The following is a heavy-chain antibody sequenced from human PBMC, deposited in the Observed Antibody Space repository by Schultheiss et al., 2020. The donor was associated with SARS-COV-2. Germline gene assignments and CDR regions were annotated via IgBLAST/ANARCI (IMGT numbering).Heavy chain of an antibody. CDR1: GYSISSGYY. CDR3: AREPLGDYVWGSYRYLYY. D-gene: IGHD3-16*02. V-gene: IGHV4-38-2*02. CDR2: IYHSGST. J-gene: IGHJ4*02. Sequence: SETLSLTCTVSGYSISSGYYWGWIRQPPGKGLEWIGSIYHSGSTYYNPSLKSRVTISVDTSKNQFSLKLSSVTAADTAVYYCAREPLGDYVWGSYRYLYYWGQGTLVTVSS.